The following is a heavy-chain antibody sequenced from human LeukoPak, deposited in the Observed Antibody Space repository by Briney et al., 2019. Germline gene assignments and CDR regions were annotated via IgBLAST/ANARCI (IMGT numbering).Heavy chain of an antibody. D-gene: IGHD1-26*01. CDR3: AYSGSYGHLGY. CDR1: GGSISSNAYY. V-gene: IGHV4-39*01. Sequence: SETLSLTCTVSGGSISSNAYYWAWIRQPPGKGLEWIGSIYSSVSTYYNPSLKSRVTISVDPSKNQFSLRLSSVTAADTALYYCAYSGSYGHLGYWGQGIPVTVSS. CDR2: IYSSVST. J-gene: IGHJ4*02.